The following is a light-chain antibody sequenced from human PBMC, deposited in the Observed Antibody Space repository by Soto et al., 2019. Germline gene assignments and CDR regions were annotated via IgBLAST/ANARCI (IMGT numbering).Light chain of an antibody. V-gene: IGLV1-44*01. J-gene: IGLJ1*01. Sequence: QSVLTQPPSASGTPGQRVTISCSGSSSNIGSNTVNWYQQLPGTAPKLLIYSNNQRPSGVPDRFSGSKSGTSASLAISGLQSEDEADYYCAAWEDSLNADVFGTGTKLTVL. CDR2: SNN. CDR3: AAWEDSLNADV. CDR1: SSNIGSNT.